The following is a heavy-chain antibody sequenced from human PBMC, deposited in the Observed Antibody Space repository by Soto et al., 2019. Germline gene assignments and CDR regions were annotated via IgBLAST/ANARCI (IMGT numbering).Heavy chain of an antibody. CDR3: ARRLWGAVVTAIHSNNWFDP. CDR1: GGSFSGYY. CDR2: INHSGST. J-gene: IGHJ5*02. D-gene: IGHD2-21*02. V-gene: IGHV4-34*01. Sequence: QVQLQQWGAGLLKPSETLSLTCAVYGGSFSGYYWSWIRQPPGKGLEWIGEINHSGSTNYNPSLKSRVTISVDTSKNQFSLKLSSVTAADTAVYYCARRLWGAVVTAIHSNNWFDPWGQGTLVTVSS.